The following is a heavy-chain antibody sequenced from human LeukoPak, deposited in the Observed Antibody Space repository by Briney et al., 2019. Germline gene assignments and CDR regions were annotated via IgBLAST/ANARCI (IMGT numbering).Heavy chain of an antibody. CDR1: GFGFRNYW. CDR2: INPDGSEK. CDR3: ARGHYGMDV. Sequence: GGSLRLSCAASGFGFRNYWMTWVRQAPGKGPEWVANINPDGSEKSYADSVKGRFTISRDNAETSLYLQMNSLTVEDTAVYYCARGHYGMDVWGQETTVTVSS. V-gene: IGHV3-7*01. J-gene: IGHJ6*02.